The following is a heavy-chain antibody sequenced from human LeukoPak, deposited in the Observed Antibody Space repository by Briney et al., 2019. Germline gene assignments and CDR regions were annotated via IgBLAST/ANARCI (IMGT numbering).Heavy chain of an antibody. J-gene: IGHJ4*02. V-gene: IGHV1-3*01. CDR1: GYTFSSYA. Sequence: AASVKVSCKASGYTFSSYAMHWVRQAPGQGLEWMGWINAGDGNTKYSEKFQGRVTITRDTSASTAYLELSSLTSEDTAVYYCTRDPPVAGDYWGQGTLVTVSS. CDR3: TRDPPVAGDY. D-gene: IGHD6-19*01. CDR2: INAGDGNT.